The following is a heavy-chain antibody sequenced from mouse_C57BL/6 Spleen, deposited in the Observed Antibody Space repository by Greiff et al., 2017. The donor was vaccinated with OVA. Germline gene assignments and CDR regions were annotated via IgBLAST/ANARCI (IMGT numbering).Heavy chain of an antibody. V-gene: IGHV1-15*01. D-gene: IGHD1-1*01. CDR1: GYTFTDYE. CDR2: IDPETGGT. CDR3: TGAYGSSWYFDV. J-gene: IGHJ1*03. Sequence: QVHVKQSGAELVRPGASVTLSCKASGYTFTDYEMHWVKQTPVHGLEWIGAIDPETGGTAYNQKFKGKAILTADKSSSTAYMELRSLTSEDSAVYYCTGAYGSSWYFDVWGTGTTVTVSS.